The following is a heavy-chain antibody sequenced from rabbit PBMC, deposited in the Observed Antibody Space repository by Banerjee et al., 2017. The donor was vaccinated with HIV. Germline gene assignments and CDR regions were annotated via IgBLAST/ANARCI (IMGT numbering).Heavy chain of an antibody. Sequence: QSLEESGGDLVKPGASLTLTCTASGFDLSSYYYMCWVRQAPGKGLEWIACINTGSSGSTYYASWAKGRFSISRSTSLNTVTLQMTSLTAADTATYFCARGDGAYAGYDGLWGQGTLVTVS. CDR3: ARGDGAYAGYDGL. J-gene: IGHJ3*01. CDR2: INTGSSGST. D-gene: IGHD7-1*01. CDR1: GFDLSSYYY. V-gene: IGHV1S40*01.